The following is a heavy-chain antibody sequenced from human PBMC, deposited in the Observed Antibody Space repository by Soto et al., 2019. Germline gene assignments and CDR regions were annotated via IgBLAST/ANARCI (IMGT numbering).Heavy chain of an antibody. CDR2: IWYDGSNK. Sequence: GGSLRLSCAASGFTFSSYAMSWVRQAPGKGLEWVAVIWYDGSNKYYADSVKGRFTISRDNSKNTLYLQMNSLRAEDTAVYYCARSRTFYGDTYFDYWGQGTLVTVSS. V-gene: IGHV3-33*08. D-gene: IGHD4-17*01. CDR3: ARSRTFYGDTYFDY. J-gene: IGHJ4*02. CDR1: GFTFSSYA.